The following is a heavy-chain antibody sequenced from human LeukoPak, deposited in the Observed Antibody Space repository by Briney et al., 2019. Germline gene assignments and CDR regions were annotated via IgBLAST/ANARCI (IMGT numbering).Heavy chain of an antibody. CDR2: IYYSGST. J-gene: IGHJ4*02. Sequence: SQTLSLTCTVSGGSISSSSYYWGWIRQPPGKGLEWIGSIYYSGSTHYNPSLKSRVIISVDTSTNQVSLRLSSVTAADTAVYYCARHGAISSESYFDYWGQGALVTVSS. D-gene: IGHD1-26*01. CDR3: ARHGAISSESYFDY. V-gene: IGHV4-39*01. CDR1: GGSISSSSYY.